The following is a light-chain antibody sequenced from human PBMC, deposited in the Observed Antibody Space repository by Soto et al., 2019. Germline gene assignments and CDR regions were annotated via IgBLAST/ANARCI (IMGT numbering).Light chain of an antibody. Sequence: EVVMTQSPATLSVSPGERATLSCRASQTIRSNLAWYQQKRGQAPRLLIYDVSTRATDIPARFSGSGSGTEFTLTISSLQSEDSAIYYCQQYNNWPPYTFGQGTNLEIK. V-gene: IGKV3-15*01. CDR1: QTIRSN. J-gene: IGKJ2*01. CDR3: QQYNNWPPYT. CDR2: DVS.